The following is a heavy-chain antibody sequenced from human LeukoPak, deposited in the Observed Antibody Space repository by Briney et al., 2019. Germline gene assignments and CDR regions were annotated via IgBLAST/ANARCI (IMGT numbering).Heavy chain of an antibody. V-gene: IGHV3-21*01. CDR3: ARSIAVAGMATSFDY. J-gene: IGHJ4*02. CDR2: ISSSSSYI. Sequence: GGSLRLSCAASGFAFSSYSMNWVRQAPGKGLEWVSSISSSSSYIYYADSVKGRFTISRDNAKNSMYLQMNSLRAEDTAVYYCARSIAVAGMATSFDYWGQGTLVTVSS. D-gene: IGHD6-19*01. CDR1: GFAFSSYS.